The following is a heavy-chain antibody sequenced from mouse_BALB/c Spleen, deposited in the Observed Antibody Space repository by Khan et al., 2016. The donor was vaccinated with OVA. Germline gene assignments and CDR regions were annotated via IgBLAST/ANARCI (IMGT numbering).Heavy chain of an antibody. CDR2: INPSNGYT. J-gene: IGHJ3*01. Sequence: QVQLQQPGAELARPGASVKMSCKASGYTFTSSTIHWIKKRPGQGLEWIGYINPSNGYTNYNQKFKDKATLTTDKSSNTAYLQLSSLTSDDSAVYNSVRDGAYHRNDGWFAYWGQGTLVTVSA. CDR1: GYTFTSST. D-gene: IGHD2-14*01. CDR3: VRDGAYHRNDGWFAY. V-gene: IGHV1-4*01.